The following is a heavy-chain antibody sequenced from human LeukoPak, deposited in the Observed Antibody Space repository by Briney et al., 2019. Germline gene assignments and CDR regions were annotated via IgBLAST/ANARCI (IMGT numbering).Heavy chain of an antibody. J-gene: IGHJ4*02. CDR3: AGGSGWYKTPNYFDY. V-gene: IGHV3-53*01. Sequence: PGGSLRLSCAASGFPVSSNYMSWVRQAPGKGLEWVSVIYSGGSTYYADSVKGRFTISRDNSKNTLYLQMNSLRAEDTAVYYCAGGSGWYKTPNYFDYWGQGTLVTVSS. CDR1: GFPVSSNY. CDR2: IYSGGST. D-gene: IGHD6-19*01.